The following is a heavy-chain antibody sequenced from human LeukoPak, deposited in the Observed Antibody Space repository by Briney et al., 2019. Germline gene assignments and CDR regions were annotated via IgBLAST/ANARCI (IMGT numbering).Heavy chain of an antibody. CDR3: ARQKHEGGNDH. CDR2: IYYSGSN. J-gene: IGHJ5*02. CDR1: GGSISNYF. V-gene: IGHV4-59*08. D-gene: IGHD3-16*01. Sequence: KSSETLSLTCTVSGGSISNYFWNWIRQPPGKGLEWIAYIYYSGSNNHNPSLKSRVTISVDTSKNQFSLKLTSVTAADTAVYYCARQKHEGGNDHWGQGTLVTVSS.